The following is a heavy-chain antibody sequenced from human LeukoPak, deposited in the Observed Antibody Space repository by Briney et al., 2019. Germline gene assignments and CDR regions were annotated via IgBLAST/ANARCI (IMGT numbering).Heavy chain of an antibody. Sequence: SETLSLTCTVSGGSISSSSYYWGWIRQPPGKGLEWIGSIYYSGSTYYNPSLKSRVTISVDTSKNQFSLKLSSVTAADTAVYYCARTYYYDSSGYLYWGQGTLVTVSS. J-gene: IGHJ4*02. CDR3: ARTYYYDSSGYLY. CDR2: IYYSGST. D-gene: IGHD3-22*01. CDR1: GGSISSSSYY. V-gene: IGHV4-39*01.